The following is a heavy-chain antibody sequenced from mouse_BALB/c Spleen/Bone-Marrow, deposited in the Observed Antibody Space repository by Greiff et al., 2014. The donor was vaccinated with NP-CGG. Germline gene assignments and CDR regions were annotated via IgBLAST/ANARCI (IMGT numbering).Heavy chain of an antibody. V-gene: IGHV1-9*01. CDR1: GYAFSTYW. CDR3: AIIGYQAWFTH. D-gene: IGHD2-2*01. CDR2: ISPGTGNT. Sequence: QVQLQQSGTGLMKPGASVRISCKATGYAFSTYWIQWIKQRPGHGLDWIGEISPGTGNTNNNEKFRGKATFTADASSNTAYMQLSSLTSEDSAVYFCAIIGYQAWFTHWGQGTLVTVSP. J-gene: IGHJ3*01.